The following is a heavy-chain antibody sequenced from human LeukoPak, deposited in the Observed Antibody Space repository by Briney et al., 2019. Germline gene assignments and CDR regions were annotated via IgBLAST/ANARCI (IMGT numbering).Heavy chain of an antibody. CDR1: GFTFSSYV. J-gene: IGHJ6*03. Sequence: PGGSLRLSCAASGFTFSSYVMHWVRQAPGKGLEWVAVISDDGSNKFYADSVKGRFTISRDNPKNTLYLQMNSLRAEDTAVYYCARVSIRLMDRGVPPYYMDVWGKGTTVTVSS. CDR3: ARVSIRLMDRGVPPYYMDV. D-gene: IGHD3-10*01. V-gene: IGHV3-30*01. CDR2: ISDDGSNK.